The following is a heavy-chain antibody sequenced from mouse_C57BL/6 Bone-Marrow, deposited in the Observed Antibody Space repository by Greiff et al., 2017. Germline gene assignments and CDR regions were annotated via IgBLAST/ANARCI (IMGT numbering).Heavy chain of an antibody. Sequence: VQLQQPGAELVKPGASVKLSCKASGYTFTSYWMQWVKQRPGQGLEWIGEIDPSDSYTNYNQKFKGKATLTVDTSSSTAYMQLSSLTSEDSAVYYCAMEQLYYFDYWGQGTTLTVSS. CDR1: GYTFTSYW. V-gene: IGHV1-50*01. J-gene: IGHJ2*01. CDR2: IDPSDSYT. D-gene: IGHD6-1*01. CDR3: AMEQLYYFDY.